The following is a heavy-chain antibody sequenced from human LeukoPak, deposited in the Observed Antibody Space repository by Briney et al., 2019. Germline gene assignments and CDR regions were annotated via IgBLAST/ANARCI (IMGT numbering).Heavy chain of an antibody. J-gene: IGHJ4*02. Sequence: GGSLRLSCAASGFTFSSYAMSWVRHAPGKGLEWVSAISGSGGRTDYAVSVKGRFTISRDNSKNSLYLQMISLRAEDTALYSWAKPATYYDILTGYDYWGQGTLVTVSS. CDR2: ISGSGGRT. CDR1: GFTFSSYA. D-gene: IGHD3-9*01. CDR3: AKPATYYDILTGYDY. V-gene: IGHV3-23*01.